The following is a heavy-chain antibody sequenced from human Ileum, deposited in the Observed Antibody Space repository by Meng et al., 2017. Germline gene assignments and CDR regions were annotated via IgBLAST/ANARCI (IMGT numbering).Heavy chain of an antibody. J-gene: IGHJ6*02. CDR2: IFTSGST. Sequence: SETLSLTCTVSGGSITSGSYYWSWIRQPAGKGLEWIGRIFTSGSTNYNPSLKSRVTISVDTSKNQFSLRLTSVTAADTAVYYCARDRAARDDSSGYLYYYYYYGMDVWGQGTTVTVSS. V-gene: IGHV4-61*02. D-gene: IGHD3-22*01. CDR1: GGSITSGSYY. CDR3: ARDRAARDDSSGYLYYYYYYGMDV.